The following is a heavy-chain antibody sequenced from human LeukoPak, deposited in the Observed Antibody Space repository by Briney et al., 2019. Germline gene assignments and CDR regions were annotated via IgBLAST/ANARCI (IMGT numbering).Heavy chain of an antibody. CDR2: ISGSGGST. CDR1: GFTFSSYA. Sequence: GGSLRLSCAASGFTFSSYAMSWVRQAPGKGLEWVSAISGSGGSTYYADSVKGRFTISRDNSKNTLYLQMNSLRAEDTAVYYCARDEKGVGATDDSHSPIYYYYGMDVWGQGTTVTVSS. V-gene: IGHV3-23*01. CDR3: ARDEKGVGATDDSHSPIYYYYGMDV. J-gene: IGHJ6*02. D-gene: IGHD1-26*01.